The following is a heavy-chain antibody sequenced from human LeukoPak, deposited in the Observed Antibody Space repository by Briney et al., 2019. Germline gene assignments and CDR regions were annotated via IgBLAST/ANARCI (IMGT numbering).Heavy chain of an antibody. Sequence: GGSLRLSCEASGFTFTSYSMSWVRQAPGKGLEWVSYIGSSSSAMYYADSVRGRFTISRDNAKNSLYLQMNSLRDEDTAVYYCARDKYYSFDYWGQGTPVTVSS. CDR3: ARDKYYSFDY. CDR2: IGSSSSAM. CDR1: GFTFTSYS. V-gene: IGHV3-48*02. J-gene: IGHJ4*02. D-gene: IGHD2/OR15-2a*01.